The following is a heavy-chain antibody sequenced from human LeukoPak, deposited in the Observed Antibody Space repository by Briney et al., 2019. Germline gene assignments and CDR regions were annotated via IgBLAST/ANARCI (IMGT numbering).Heavy chain of an antibody. D-gene: IGHD3-22*01. Sequence: GGPLRLSCAASGFSFGSYWMSWVRQAPGKGLEWVANIKQEGSEKFYVDSVKGRFTISRDNAKNTLYLQMNSLRAEDTAVYYCAKDSHTMIVVVPLRWGQGTLVTVSS. J-gene: IGHJ4*02. V-gene: IGHV3-7*03. CDR2: IKQEGSEK. CDR1: GFSFGSYW. CDR3: AKDSHTMIVVVPLR.